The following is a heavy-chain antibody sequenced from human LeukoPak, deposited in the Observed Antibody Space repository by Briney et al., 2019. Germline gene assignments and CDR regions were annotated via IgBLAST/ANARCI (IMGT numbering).Heavy chain of an antibody. CDR3: AKVEKIGVVITTPLDS. D-gene: IGHD3-22*01. V-gene: IGHV3-23*01. CDR2: IGGSGGGT. CDR1: GGSISSGGYY. J-gene: IGHJ4*02. Sequence: LSLTCTVSGGSISSGGYYWSWIRQAPGKGLEWVSAIGGSGGGTYYADSVKGRFTVSRDNSKNTLYLQMNSLRADDTAVYYCAKVEKIGVVITTPLDSWGQGTLVTVSS.